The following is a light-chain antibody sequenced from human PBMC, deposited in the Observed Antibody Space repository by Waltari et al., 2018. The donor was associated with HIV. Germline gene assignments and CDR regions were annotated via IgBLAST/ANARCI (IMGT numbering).Light chain of an antibody. CDR2: EGI. CDR3: CSYGGSSNWV. Sequence: QSALTQPASVSGSPGQPIPISCPRTSSDVGNYNLVSWYQQHPGKAPKLMIYEGIKRPSGISNRISGSKSGNTASLTISGLQAEDEADYYCCSYGGSSNWVFGGGTKVTVL. V-gene: IGLV2-23*01. J-gene: IGLJ3*02. CDR1: SSDVGNYNL.